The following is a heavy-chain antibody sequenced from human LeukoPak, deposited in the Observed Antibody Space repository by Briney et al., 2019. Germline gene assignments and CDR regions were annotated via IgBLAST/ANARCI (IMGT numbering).Heavy chain of an antibody. CDR2: ISSNGGST. D-gene: IGHD2-2*01. Sequence: GGSLRLSCSASGFTFSGYAMHWVCQAPGKGLEYVSAISSNGGSTYYADSVKGRFTISRDNSKNTLYLQMSSLRAEDTAVYYCVKGYCSSISCFGDYWGQGTLVTFSS. CDR1: GFTFSGYA. CDR3: VKGYCSSISCFGDY. J-gene: IGHJ4*02. V-gene: IGHV3-64D*09.